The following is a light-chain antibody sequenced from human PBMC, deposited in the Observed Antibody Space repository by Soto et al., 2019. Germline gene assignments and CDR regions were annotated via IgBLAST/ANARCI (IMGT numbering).Light chain of an antibody. J-gene: IGKJ4*01. CDR1: QSVSTY. CDR3: QQRSNWPSLT. V-gene: IGKV3-11*01. CDR2: DAS. Sequence: EIVLTQSPATLSLSPGERGTLSCRASQSVSTYLAWYQQRPGQAPRLLIYDASTRATGIPARFSGSGSETDLTLTISSLEPEDFAVYYCQQRSNWPSLTFGGGTKVEIK.